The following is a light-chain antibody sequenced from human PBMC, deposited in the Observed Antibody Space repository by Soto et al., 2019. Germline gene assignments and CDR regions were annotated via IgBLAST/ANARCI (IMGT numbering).Light chain of an antibody. Sequence: ETLLTQSPSTLSLSPGEGATLSCRASQSVTVNSLAWYQQKPGQAPRLLIYATSTRAAAVPDRFTGSGSGTDFALTISRLEPEDFGVYYCQQYGDSPLTSGPGTKVDIK. J-gene: IGKJ3*01. V-gene: IGKV3-20*01. CDR3: QQYGDSPLT. CDR2: ATS. CDR1: QSVTVNS.